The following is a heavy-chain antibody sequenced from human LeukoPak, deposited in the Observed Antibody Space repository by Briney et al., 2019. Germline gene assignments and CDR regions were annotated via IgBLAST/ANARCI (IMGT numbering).Heavy chain of an antibody. V-gene: IGHV4-61*01. CDR3: ARVRYSSGWYWAPPFDY. Sequence: SETLSLTCTVSGGSVSSGSYYWSWIRQPPGKGLEWIGYIYYSGSTNYNPSLKSRVTISVDTSKNQFSLKLSSVTAADTAVYYCARVRYSSGWYWAPPFDYWGQGTLVTVSS. CDR1: GGSVSSGSYY. J-gene: IGHJ4*02. D-gene: IGHD6-19*01. CDR2: IYYSGST.